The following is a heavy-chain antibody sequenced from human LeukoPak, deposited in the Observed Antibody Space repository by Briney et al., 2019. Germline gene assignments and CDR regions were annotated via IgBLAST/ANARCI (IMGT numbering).Heavy chain of an antibody. V-gene: IGHV3-23*01. CDR2: ISGSGGST. Sequence: PGGSLRLSCAASGFTFSSYAMSWVRQAPGKGLEWVSAISGSGGSTYYADSVKGRFTISRDNSKNTLYLQMNSLRAEDTAVYYCASQTYYYDSSGYSLFDYWDQGTLVTVSS. CDR3: ASQTYYYDSSGYSLFDY. J-gene: IGHJ4*02. D-gene: IGHD3-22*01. CDR1: GFTFSSYA.